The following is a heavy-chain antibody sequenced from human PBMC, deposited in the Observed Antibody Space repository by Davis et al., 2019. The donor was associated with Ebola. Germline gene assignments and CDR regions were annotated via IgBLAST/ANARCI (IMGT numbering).Heavy chain of an antibody. CDR3: AKDNRNIWSEV. CDR2: GTSAGT. V-gene: IGHV3-23*01. Sequence: GESLKISCSASGFIFSTYVMSWVRQAPGKGLEWVSTYGTSAGTYYADSVKGRFTISRDNSKNTLYLQMNGLRVEDTAIYYCAKDNRNIWSEVWGQGTMVTVSS. CDR1: GFIFSTYV. J-gene: IGHJ3*01. D-gene: IGHD2/OR15-2a*01.